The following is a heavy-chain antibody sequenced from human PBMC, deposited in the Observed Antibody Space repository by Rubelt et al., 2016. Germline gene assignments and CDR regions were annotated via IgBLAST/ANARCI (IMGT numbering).Heavy chain of an antibody. CDR2: INPSGGST. V-gene: IGHV1-46*01. D-gene: IGHD6-19*01. CDR1: GYTFISYG. Sequence: QIQLVQSGPEVEKPGASVKVSCKASGYTFISYGISWIRQAPGQGLEWMGIINPSGGSTSYAQKFQGRVTITRDTSASTAYMELSSLRSEDTAIYYCATGYSSGWYVAYWGQGTLVTVSS. CDR3: ATGYSSGWYVAY. J-gene: IGHJ4*02.